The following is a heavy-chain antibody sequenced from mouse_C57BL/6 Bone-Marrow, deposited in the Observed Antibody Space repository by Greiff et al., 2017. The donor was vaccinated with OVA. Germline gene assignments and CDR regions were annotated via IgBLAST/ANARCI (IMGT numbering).Heavy chain of an antibody. V-gene: IGHV1-54*01. D-gene: IGHD1-3*01. J-gene: IGHJ1*03. CDR2: INPGSGGN. CDR3: ARLRGLIYFDV. CDR1: GYAFTNYL. Sequence: QVPLQQSGAELVRPGTSVKVSCKASGYAFTNYLIEWVKQRPGPGLEWIGVINPGSGGNNYNEKFKGKATLTADKSSSTAYMQLSILTSEDSSVYFCARLRGLIYFDVWGTGTTVTVSS.